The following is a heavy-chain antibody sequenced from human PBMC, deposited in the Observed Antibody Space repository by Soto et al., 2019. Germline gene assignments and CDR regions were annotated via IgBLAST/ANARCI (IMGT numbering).Heavy chain of an antibody. CDR1: GFTFSDHY. CDR2: TRNKANSYTT. J-gene: IGHJ3*02. V-gene: IGHV3-72*01. CDR3: AGGNRAFDI. Sequence: EVQLVESGGGLVQPGGSLRLSCAASGFTFSDHYMDWVRQAPGKGLEWVGRTRNKANSYTTEYAASVKGRFTISRDDSKNSLYLQMNSLKTEDTAVYYCAGGNRAFDIWGQGTMVTVSS.